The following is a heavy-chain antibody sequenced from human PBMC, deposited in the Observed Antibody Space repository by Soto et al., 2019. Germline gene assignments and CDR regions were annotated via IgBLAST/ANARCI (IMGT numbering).Heavy chain of an antibody. CDR1: GFTFSSYG. J-gene: IGHJ6*02. CDR2: ISYDGSNK. Sequence: QVQLVESGGGVVQPGRSLRLSCAASGFTFSSYGMHWVRQAPGKGLEWVAVISYDGSNKYYADSVKGRFTISRDNSKNTLYLQMNSLRAEDTAVYYCASISHDYYYGMDVWGQGTTVTVSS. CDR3: ASISHDYYYGMDV. V-gene: IGHV3-30*03.